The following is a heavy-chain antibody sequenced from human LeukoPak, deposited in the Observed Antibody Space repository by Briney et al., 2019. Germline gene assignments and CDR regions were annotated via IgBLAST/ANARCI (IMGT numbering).Heavy chain of an antibody. Sequence: SETLSLTCAVYGGSFSGYYWSWIRQPPGKGLEWIGEINHSGSTNYNPSLKSRVTMSVDTSKNQFSLKMSSLTAADTAVYYCARVPPDYADSTIDSWGQGTLVTVSS. V-gene: IGHV4-34*01. CDR3: ARVPPDYADSTIDS. CDR2: INHSGST. CDR1: GGSFSGYY. J-gene: IGHJ4*02. D-gene: IGHD4-17*01.